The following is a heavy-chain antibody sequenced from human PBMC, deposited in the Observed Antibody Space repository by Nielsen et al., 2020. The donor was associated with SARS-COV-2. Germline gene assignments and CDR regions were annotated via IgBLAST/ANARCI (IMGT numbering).Heavy chain of an antibody. Sequence: GESLKISCAASGFTFSDYYMSWIRQAPGKGLEWVSYISSSSSYTNYADSVKGQFTISRDNAKNSLYLQMNSLRAEDTALYYCARDYRSRLLARDNAFDIWGQGTMVTVSS. CDR2: ISSSSSYT. V-gene: IGHV3-11*05. J-gene: IGHJ3*02. CDR3: ARDYRSRLLARDNAFDI. D-gene: IGHD1-26*01. CDR1: GFTFSDYY.